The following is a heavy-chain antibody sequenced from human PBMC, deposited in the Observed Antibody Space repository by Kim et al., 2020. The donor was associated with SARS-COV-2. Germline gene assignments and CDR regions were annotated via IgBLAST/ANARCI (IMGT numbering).Heavy chain of an antibody. Sequence: GGSLRLSCAASGFTFSNAWMSWVRQAPGKGLEWVGRIKSKTDGGTTDYAAPVKGRFTISRDDSKTTLYLQINSLKTEETAVYYCTTATSWGQYYVDYWGQGTLVTVSS. J-gene: IGHJ4*02. CDR3: TTATSWGQYYVDY. V-gene: IGHV3-15*01. CDR1: GFTFSNAW. D-gene: IGHD3-16*01. CDR2: IKSKTDGGTT.